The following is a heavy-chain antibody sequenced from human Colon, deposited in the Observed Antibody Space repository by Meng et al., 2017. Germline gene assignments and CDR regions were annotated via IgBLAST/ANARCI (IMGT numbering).Heavy chain of an antibody. CDR1: GFTFTSRW. CDR2: INTDGTTT. Sequence: GSSLKISYVASGFTFTSRWMHWVRQVPGKGLVWVSLINTDGTTTTYADSVKSRFTISRDNAKNTLYLQMNSLRAEDTAVYYCARDLNYGSKDYWGQGTMVTVSS. V-gene: IGHV3-74*01. CDR3: ARDLNYGSKDY. J-gene: IGHJ4*02. D-gene: IGHD3-10*01.